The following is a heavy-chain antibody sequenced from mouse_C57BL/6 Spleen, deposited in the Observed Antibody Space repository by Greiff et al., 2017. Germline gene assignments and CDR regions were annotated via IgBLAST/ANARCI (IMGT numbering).Heavy chain of an antibody. V-gene: IGHV1-50*01. CDR1: GYTFTSYW. D-gene: IGHD1-1*01. J-gene: IGHJ2*01. CDR2: IDPSDSYT. Sequence: VQLQQPGAELVKPGASVKLSCKASGYTFTSYWMQWVKQRPGQGLEWIGEIDPSDSYTNYNQKFKGKATLTVDTSSSTAYMQLSSLTSEDSAVYYCAPRGHYYGSSYEYFDYWGQGTTLTVSS. CDR3: APRGHYYGSSYEYFDY.